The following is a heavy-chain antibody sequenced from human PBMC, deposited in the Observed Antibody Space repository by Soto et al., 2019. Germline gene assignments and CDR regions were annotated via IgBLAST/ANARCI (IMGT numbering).Heavy chain of an antibody. CDR1: GFTFSSYA. CDR2: ISYDGSNK. J-gene: IGHJ4*02. CDR3: ARGLGYCSGGSCYQGPSFDY. D-gene: IGHD2-15*01. Sequence: PGGSLRLSCAASGFTFSSYAMHWVRQAPGKGLEWVAVISYDGSNKYYADSVKGRFTISRDNSKNTLYLQMNSLRAEDTAVYYCARGLGYCSGGSCYQGPSFDYWGQGTLVTVSS. V-gene: IGHV3-30-3*01.